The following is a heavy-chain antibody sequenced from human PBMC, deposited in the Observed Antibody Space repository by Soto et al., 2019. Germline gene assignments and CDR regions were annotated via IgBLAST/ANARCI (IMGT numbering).Heavy chain of an antibody. D-gene: IGHD2-8*02. CDR2: IYYDEST. V-gene: IGHV4-30-4*01. Sequence: SETLYLTCTISGGSISSGDYYWSWIRQPPGKALEWIGCIYYDESTYYNPSLKSRVTISVDTPKSQFSLKLTSVTAADTAVYYCARDKITGLFDYWGQGTLVTVSS. J-gene: IGHJ4*02. CDR3: ARDKITGLFDY. CDR1: GGSISSGDYY.